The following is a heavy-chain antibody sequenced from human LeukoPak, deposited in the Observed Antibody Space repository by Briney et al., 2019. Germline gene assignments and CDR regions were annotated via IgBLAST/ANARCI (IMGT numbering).Heavy chain of an antibody. V-gene: IGHV4-59*12. J-gene: IGHJ4*02. D-gene: IGHD5-24*01. CDR2: IYYSGST. CDR1: GGSISSYY. CDR3: ARGRDGYNFPLDY. Sequence: SETLSLTCTVSGGSISSYYWSWIRQPPGKGLEWIGYIYYSGSTNYNPSLKSRVTISVDTSKNQFSLKLSSVTAADTAVYYCARGRDGYNFPLDYWGQGTLVTVSS.